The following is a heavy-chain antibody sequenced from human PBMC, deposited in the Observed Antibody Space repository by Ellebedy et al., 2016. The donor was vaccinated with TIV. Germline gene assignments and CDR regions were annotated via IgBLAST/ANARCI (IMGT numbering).Heavy chain of an antibody. J-gene: IGHJ3*02. CDR2: IYSVGRT. V-gene: IGHV3-53*01. Sequence: GGSLRLXXAASGFTFSSYAMNWVRQAPGKGLEWVSLIYSVGRTYYAESVTGRFTISRDNSRNTVFLQMNSLRVDDSAVYYCARGRVPLTIAGAAFDIWGQGTMVTVSS. D-gene: IGHD2-2*01. CDR1: GFTFSSYA. CDR3: ARGRVPLTIAGAAFDI.